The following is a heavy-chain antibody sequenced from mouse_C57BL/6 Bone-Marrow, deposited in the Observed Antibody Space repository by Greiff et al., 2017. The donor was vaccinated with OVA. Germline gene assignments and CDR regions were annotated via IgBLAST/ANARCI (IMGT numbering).Heavy chain of an antibody. Sequence: VQLQQSGAELAKPGASVKLSCKASGYTFTSYWMHWVKQRPGQGLEWIGYINPSSGYTKYNQKFKDKATLTADKSSSTAYMQLSSLTYEDSAVYYCAILTTVVDWYFDVWGTGTTVTVSS. V-gene: IGHV1-7*01. J-gene: IGHJ1*03. CDR3: AILTTVVDWYFDV. CDR1: GYTFTSYW. CDR2: INPSSGYT. D-gene: IGHD1-1*01.